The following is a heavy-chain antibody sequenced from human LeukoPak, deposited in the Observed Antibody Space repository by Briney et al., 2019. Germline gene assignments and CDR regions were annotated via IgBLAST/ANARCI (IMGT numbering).Heavy chain of an antibody. CDR2: IYYSGST. CDR1: GGSISSYY. J-gene: IGHJ6*02. Sequence: SETLSLTCTVSGGSISSYYWSWIRQPPGKGLEWIGYIYYSGSTNYNPSLKSRVTISVDTSKNQFSLKLSSVTAADTAVYYCARAFVVRGVISYYYGMDGWGQGATVTVSS. D-gene: IGHD3-10*01. CDR3: ARAFVVRGVISYYYGMDG. V-gene: IGHV4-59*01.